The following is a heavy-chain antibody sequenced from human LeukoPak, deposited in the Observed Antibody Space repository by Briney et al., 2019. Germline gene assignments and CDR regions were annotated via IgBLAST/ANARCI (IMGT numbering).Heavy chain of an antibody. CDR3: ARPHYDFWSGPTYYFDY. J-gene: IGHJ4*02. Sequence: GESLKISCKGSGYSFTSYWIGWVRQMPGKGLEWMGIIYPGDSETKYGPSFQGQVTFSADKSISTAYLQWSSLNASDTAMYYCARPHYDFWSGPTYYFDYWGQGTLVTVSS. V-gene: IGHV5-51*01. CDR2: IYPGDSET. D-gene: IGHD3-3*01. CDR1: GYSFTSYW.